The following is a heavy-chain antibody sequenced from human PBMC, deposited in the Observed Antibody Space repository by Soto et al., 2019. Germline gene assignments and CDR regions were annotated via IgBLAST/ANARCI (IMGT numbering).Heavy chain of an antibody. J-gene: IGHJ4*02. Sequence: AGESLKISCQGSGYSFISYWIGWVRQMPGKGLELMGVIYPGDSTVGYSPSFQGQVTISVDKSISTAYLQWSSLKPSDTAMYYCARHTSDRYGPDYWGQGTLVTVSS. CDR3: ARHTSDRYGPDY. CDR2: IYPGDSTV. D-gene: IGHD5-18*01. V-gene: IGHV5-51*01. CDR1: GYSFISYW.